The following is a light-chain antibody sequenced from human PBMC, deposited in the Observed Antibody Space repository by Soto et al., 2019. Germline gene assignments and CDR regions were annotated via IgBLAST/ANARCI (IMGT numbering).Light chain of an antibody. CDR3: MQALQTPTT. V-gene: IGKV2-28*01. Sequence: DIVMTQSPLSLPVSPGEPASISCRSSQSLLHTNGNNYLGWYLQRPGQSPQLLIHLGSSRASGVPDRFSGSGSGTDFTLKISRVEAEDVGVYYCMQALQTPTTFGQGTRLEIK. CDR2: LGS. J-gene: IGKJ5*01. CDR1: QSLLHTNGNNY.